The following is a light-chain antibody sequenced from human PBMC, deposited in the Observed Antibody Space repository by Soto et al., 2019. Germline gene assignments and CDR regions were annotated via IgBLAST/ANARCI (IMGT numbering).Light chain of an antibody. J-gene: IGLJ1*01. CDR1: SSNIGAGYD. CDR2: ANN. V-gene: IGLV1-40*01. CDR3: CSYAGSSTYV. Sequence: QSVLTQPPSVSGAPGQRVSISCTGSSSNIGAGYDVHWYQHLPGTAPKLLIYANNNRPSGVPDRFSGSKSGTSASLAITGLQAEDEADYYCCSYAGSSTYVFGTGTKVTVL.